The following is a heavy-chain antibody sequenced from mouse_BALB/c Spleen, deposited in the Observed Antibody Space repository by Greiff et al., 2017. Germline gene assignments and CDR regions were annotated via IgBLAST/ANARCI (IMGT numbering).Heavy chain of an antibody. D-gene: IGHD6-1*01. Sequence: EVQLQQSGTVLARPGASVKMSCTASGYSFTSYWMHWVNQRPGQGLEWIGAIYPGDSDTSYNQKFKGKAKLTAVTSASTAYMELSSLTNEDSAVCCCARGGSSVEDFDYWGQGTAVTVSA. CDR2: IYPGDSDT. J-gene: IGHJ2*01. CDR3: ARGGSSVEDFDY. CDR1: GYSFTSYW. V-gene: IGHV1-5*01.